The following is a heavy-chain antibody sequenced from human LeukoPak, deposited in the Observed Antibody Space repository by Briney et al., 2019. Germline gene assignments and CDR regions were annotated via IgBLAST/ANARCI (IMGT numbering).Heavy chain of an antibody. CDR1: GASFSGFY. CDR2: IYSSESI. D-gene: IGHD2-2*01. V-gene: IGHV4-59*01. Sequence: SETLSLTCTVSGASFSGFYWTWIRQAPGKGLEVIGNIYSSESIGYNPSLRSRASISVDTSKNQFSLRLSSVTAADTAVYYCARDWWLGSPSLQGYFYGLDVWGHGTTVTVSS. J-gene: IGHJ6*02. CDR3: ARDWWLGSPSLQGYFYGLDV.